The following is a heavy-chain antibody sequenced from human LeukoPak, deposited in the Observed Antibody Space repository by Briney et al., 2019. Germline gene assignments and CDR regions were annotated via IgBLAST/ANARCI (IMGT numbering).Heavy chain of an antibody. V-gene: IGHV3-7*03. CDR2: IKTDGSEK. CDR3: ARDYTGYFP. Sequence: GGSLRLSCEASGFTFSSYWMSWVRQAPGKGLEWVANIKTDGSEKYYVDSVKSRFTISRDNAKNSLYPQMNSLRAEDTAVYYCARDYTGYFPWGQGTLVIVSS. CDR1: GFTFSSYW. D-gene: IGHD3-9*01. J-gene: IGHJ5*02.